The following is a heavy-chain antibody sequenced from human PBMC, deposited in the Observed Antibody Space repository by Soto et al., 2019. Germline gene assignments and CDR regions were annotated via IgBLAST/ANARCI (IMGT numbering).Heavy chain of an antibody. CDR3: AKGEVRGIIPSYFDY. D-gene: IGHD3-10*01. CDR2: VSFDSKNK. J-gene: IGHJ4*02. V-gene: IGHV3-30*18. CDR1: GFSFESYG. Sequence: GGSLRLSCGGSGFSFESYGMHWVRQAPGKGLEWVATVSFDSKNKYYIDSVEGRFTISRDNSKKMLSLQMTSLRHEDTAVYYCAKGEVRGIIPSYFDYWGLGTLVTVSS.